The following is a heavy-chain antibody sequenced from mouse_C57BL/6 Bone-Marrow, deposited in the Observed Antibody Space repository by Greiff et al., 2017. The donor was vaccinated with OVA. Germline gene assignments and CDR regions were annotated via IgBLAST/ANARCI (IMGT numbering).Heavy chain of an antibody. CDR3: ARNSARWLLPDWYFDV. V-gene: IGHV2-2*01. J-gene: IGHJ1*03. D-gene: IGHD2-3*01. CDR1: GFSLTSYG. CDR2: IWSGGST. Sequence: QVQLKESGPGLVQPSQSLSITCTVSGFSLTSYGVHWVRQSPGKGLEWLGVIWSGGSTDYNAAFISRLSISKDNSKSQVFFKMNSLQADDTAIYYCARNSARWLLPDWYFDVWGTGTTVTVSS.